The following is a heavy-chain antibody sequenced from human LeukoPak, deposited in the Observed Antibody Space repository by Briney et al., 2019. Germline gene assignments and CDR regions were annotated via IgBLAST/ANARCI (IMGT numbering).Heavy chain of an antibody. CDR3: TRGSFGDYEY. D-gene: IGHD4-17*01. Sequence: PGGSLRLSCSASGFTFSTYSMNWVRQAPGKGLEWISSIDPSSTYIYYADSVRGRFTISRDNAQNSPYLQVNSLRAEDTAVYYCTRGSFGDYEYWGQGTLVTVSS. CDR1: GFTFSTYS. V-gene: IGHV3-21*06. J-gene: IGHJ4*02. CDR2: IDPSSTYI.